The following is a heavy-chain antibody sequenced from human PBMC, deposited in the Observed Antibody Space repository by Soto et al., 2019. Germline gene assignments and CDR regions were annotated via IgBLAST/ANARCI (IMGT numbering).Heavy chain of an antibody. CDR3: ARQPTVTTENYYGMDV. V-gene: IGHV1-18*01. CDR1: GFTFTSYA. CDR2: ISAYNGNT. D-gene: IGHD4-17*01. Sequence: ASVKVSCKASGFTFTSYAISWVRQSPGQGLEWMGWISAYNGNTNYSPSFQGHVTISADKSISTAYLQWSSLKASDTAMYYCARQPTVTTENYYGMDVWGQGTTVTVSS. J-gene: IGHJ6*02.